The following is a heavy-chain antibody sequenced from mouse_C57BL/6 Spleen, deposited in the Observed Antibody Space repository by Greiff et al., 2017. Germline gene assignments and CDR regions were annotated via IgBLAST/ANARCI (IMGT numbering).Heavy chain of an antibody. Sequence: EVQGVESGAELVKPGASVKLSCTASGFNIKDYYMHWVKQRTEQGLEWIGRIDPEDGETKYAPKFQGKATITADTSSNTAYLQLSSLTSEDTAVYYCASQRGYGSAPWFAYWGQGTLVTVSA. CDR2: IDPEDGET. D-gene: IGHD1-1*01. J-gene: IGHJ3*01. CDR1: GFNIKDYY. V-gene: IGHV14-2*01. CDR3: ASQRGYGSAPWFAY.